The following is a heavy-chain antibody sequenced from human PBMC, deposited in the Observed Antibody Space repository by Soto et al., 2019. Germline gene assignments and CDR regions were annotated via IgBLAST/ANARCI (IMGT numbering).Heavy chain of an antibody. Sequence: ASVKVSCKPSGYTFTAYGLAWLRQAPGQRPEWMGWVSTNNADTNYAQKFQGRVTMTTETSTRTTYMELRSLRSDDTAVYYCARELNTDPSAYYSFAYWGQGTLVIVSS. CDR3: ARELNTDPSAYYSFAY. CDR2: VSTNNADT. D-gene: IGHD3-22*01. J-gene: IGHJ4*02. V-gene: IGHV1-18*01. CDR1: GYTFTAYG.